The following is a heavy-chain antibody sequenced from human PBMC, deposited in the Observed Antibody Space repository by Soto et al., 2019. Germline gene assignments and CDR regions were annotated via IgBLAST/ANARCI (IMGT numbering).Heavy chain of an antibody. CDR2: VYYSGSA. CDR3: ARTTATGKPLLDY. Sequence: PSETLSLTCTVSGGSISSGDYYWNWIRQPPGKDLEWIGYVYYSGSAYYNPSLKTRVTISVDTSKNQFSLKLSSVTAADTAVYYCARTTATGKPLLDYWGQGTLVTVSS. V-gene: IGHV4-30-4*02. J-gene: IGHJ4*02. CDR1: GGSISSGDYY. D-gene: IGHD6-13*01.